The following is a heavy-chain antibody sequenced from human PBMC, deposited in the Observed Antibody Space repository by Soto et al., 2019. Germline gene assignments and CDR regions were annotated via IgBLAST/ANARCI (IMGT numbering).Heavy chain of an antibody. V-gene: IGHV1-18*01. CDR1: GYTFTNYG. J-gene: IGHJ4*02. CDR3: ARDSPPVDY. CDR2: INNGNT. Sequence: QVQLVQSGAEVKKPGASVKVSCKASGYTFTNYGISWVRQAPGQGLEWMGWINNGNTNYAQKRQGRVTMTTDTSTSTAYMDLRSLISDDTAVYYCARDSPPVDYWGQGTLVTVSS.